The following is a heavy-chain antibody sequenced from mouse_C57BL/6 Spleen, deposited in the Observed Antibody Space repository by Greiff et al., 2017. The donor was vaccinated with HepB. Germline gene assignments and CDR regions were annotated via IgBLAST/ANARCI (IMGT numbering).Heavy chain of an antibody. CDR1: GYSITSGYY. J-gene: IGHJ2*01. Sequence: EVQRVESGPGLVKPSQSLSLTCSVTGYSITSGYYWNWIRQFPGNKLEWMGYISYDGSNNYNPSLKNRISITRDTSKNQFFLKLNSVTTEDTATYYCARIYYDYDDPFDYWGQGTTLTVSS. CDR2: ISYDGSN. D-gene: IGHD2-4*01. V-gene: IGHV3-6*01. CDR3: ARIYYDYDDPFDY.